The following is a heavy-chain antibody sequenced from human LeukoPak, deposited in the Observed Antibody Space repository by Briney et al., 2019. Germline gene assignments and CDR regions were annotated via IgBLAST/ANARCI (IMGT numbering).Heavy chain of an antibody. V-gene: IGHV3-30*04. J-gene: IGHJ6*02. Sequence: GRSLRLSCAASGFTFSSYAMHWVRQAPGKGLEWVAVISYDGSNKYYADSVKGRFTISRDNSKNTLYLQMNSLRAEGTAVYYCARDQIAYCGGDCPYGMDVWGQGTTVTVSS. CDR2: ISYDGSNK. CDR1: GFTFSSYA. D-gene: IGHD2-21*02. CDR3: ARDQIAYCGGDCPYGMDV.